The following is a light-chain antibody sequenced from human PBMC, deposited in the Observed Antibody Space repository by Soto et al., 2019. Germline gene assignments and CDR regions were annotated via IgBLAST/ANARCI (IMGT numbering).Light chain of an antibody. CDR3: LQDYNYPIT. CDR2: RAS. CDR1: QRVGSL. V-gene: IGKV3-15*01. Sequence: EIVWTQSPATLSVSPGERATLSCRASQRVGSLLAWYQKKPGQAPRLLIYRASSRATGISGSFSGSGSGTEFTLTISSLQPEDLATYYCLQDYNYPITFGQVTRLEIK. J-gene: IGKJ5*01.